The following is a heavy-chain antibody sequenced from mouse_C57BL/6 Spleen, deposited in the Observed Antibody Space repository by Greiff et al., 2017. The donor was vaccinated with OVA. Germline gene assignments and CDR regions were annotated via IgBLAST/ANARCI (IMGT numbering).Heavy chain of an antibody. CDR1: GYTFTSYW. CDR2: IHPNSGST. V-gene: IGHV1-64*01. D-gene: IGHD2-3*01. Sequence: QVQLQQPGAELVKPGASVKLSCKASGYTFTSYWMHWVKQRPGQGLEWIGMIHPNSGSTNYNEKFKSKATLTVDKSSSTAYMQLSSLTSENATVYYCRRGGYYGYFDYWGQGTTLTVSS. J-gene: IGHJ2*01. CDR3: RRGGYYGYFDY.